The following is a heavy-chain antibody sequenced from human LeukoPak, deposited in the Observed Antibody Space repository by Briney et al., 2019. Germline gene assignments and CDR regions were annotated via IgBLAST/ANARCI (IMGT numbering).Heavy chain of an antibody. CDR2: IRSKANSYAT. Sequence: GGSLRLSCAASGFTFSGSAMHWVRQASGKGLEWVGRIRSKANSYATAYAASVKGRFTISRNDSKNTAYLQMNSLKTEDTAVYYCTRAYDFWSGYYNDYWGQGTLVTVSS. V-gene: IGHV3-73*01. CDR3: TRAYDFWSGYYNDY. J-gene: IGHJ4*02. D-gene: IGHD3-3*01. CDR1: GFTFSGSA.